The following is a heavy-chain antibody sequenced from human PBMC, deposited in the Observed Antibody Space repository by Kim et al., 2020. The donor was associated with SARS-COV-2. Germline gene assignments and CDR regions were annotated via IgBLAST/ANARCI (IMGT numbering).Heavy chain of an antibody. D-gene: IGHD3-9*01. CDR2: IRSKAYGGTT. Sequence: GGSLRLSCTASGFTFGDYAMSWFRQAPGKGLEWVGFIRSKAYGGTTEYAASVKGRFTMSRDDSKSIAYLQMNSLKTDDTAVYYCTRDFPSILGGYGYGMDVWGQGTTVTVSS. V-gene: IGHV3-49*03. CDR1: GFTFGDYA. CDR3: TRDFPSILGGYGYGMDV. J-gene: IGHJ6*02.